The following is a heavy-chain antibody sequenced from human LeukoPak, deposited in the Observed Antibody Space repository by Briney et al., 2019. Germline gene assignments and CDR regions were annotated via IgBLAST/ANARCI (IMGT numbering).Heavy chain of an antibody. CDR3: ASLREGTANDY. CDR1: GGSISSSSYY. Sequence: SETLSLTCTVSGGSISSSSYYWGWIRQPPGKGLEWIGSIYYSGSTYYNPSLKSRVTISVDTSKNQFSLKLSPVTAADTAVYYCASLREGTANDYWGQGTLVTVSS. CDR2: IYYSGST. D-gene: IGHD1-1*01. J-gene: IGHJ4*02. V-gene: IGHV4-39*01.